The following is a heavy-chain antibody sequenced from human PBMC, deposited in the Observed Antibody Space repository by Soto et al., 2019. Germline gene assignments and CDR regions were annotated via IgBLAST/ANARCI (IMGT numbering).Heavy chain of an antibody. Sequence: SETLSLTCTVSGGSISSGDYYWSWIRQPPGKGLEWIGYIYYSGSTYYNPSLKSRVTISVDTSKNQFSLKLSSVTAADTAVYYCASSYSSSWYRRYYYGMDVWGQGTTVTVS. V-gene: IGHV4-30-4*01. CDR1: GGSISSGDYY. D-gene: IGHD6-13*01. CDR3: ASSYSSSWYRRYYYGMDV. CDR2: IYYSGST. J-gene: IGHJ6*02.